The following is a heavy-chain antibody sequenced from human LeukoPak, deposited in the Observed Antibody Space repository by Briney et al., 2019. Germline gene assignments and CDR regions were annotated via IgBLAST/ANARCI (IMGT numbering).Heavy chain of an antibody. CDR3: ARGGTVAGYRSPLKSHFGS. CDR2: ITHSGST. D-gene: IGHD6-19*01. Sequence: SETLSLTCAVYGGSFSGYYWSWIRQPPGKGLEWIGEITHSGSTEYNPSLESRVTMSVDTSKNQFSLKLTSLTAADTAVYYCARGGTVAGYRSPLKSHFGSWGQGTLVTVSS. J-gene: IGHJ4*02. CDR1: GGSFSGYY. V-gene: IGHV4-34*01.